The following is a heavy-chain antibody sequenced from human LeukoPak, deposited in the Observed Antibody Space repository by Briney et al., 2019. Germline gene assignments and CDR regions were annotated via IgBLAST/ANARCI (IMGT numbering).Heavy chain of an antibody. CDR2: INWNGGST. J-gene: IGHJ6*03. V-gene: IGHV3-20*01. Sequence: GGSLRLSCAASGFTFDDYGMSWVRQAPGKGLEWVSGINWNGGSTGYADSVKGRFTISRDNAKNSLYLQMNSLRAEDTALYHCARKAYCGGDCPSYYYMDVWGKGTTVTVSS. CDR1: GFTFDDYG. D-gene: IGHD2-21*01. CDR3: ARKAYCGGDCPSYYYMDV.